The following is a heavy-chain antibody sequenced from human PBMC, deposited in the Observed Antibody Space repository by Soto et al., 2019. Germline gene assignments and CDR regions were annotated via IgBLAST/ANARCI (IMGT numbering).Heavy chain of an antibody. CDR1: GASISYGGYS. CDR3: ARAARDYYDSSGYYYYYYGMDV. D-gene: IGHD3-22*01. J-gene: IGHJ6*02. CDR2: INHLETT. Sequence: PSETLSLTCTVSGASISYGGYSWSWIRQTPGKGLEWIGYINHLETTFYNPSFESRLTLSIDRTKNQFSLKLSSVTAADTAVYYCARAARDYYDSSGYYYYYYGMDVWGQGTTVTVSS. V-gene: IGHV4-30-2*01.